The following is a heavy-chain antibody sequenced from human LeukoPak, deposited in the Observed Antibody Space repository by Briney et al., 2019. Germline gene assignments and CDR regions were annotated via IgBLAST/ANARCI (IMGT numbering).Heavy chain of an antibody. Sequence: GGSLRLSCAASGFTFSRSWMDWVRQAPGRGLEWVANIKEDGSETHYVDSAKGRFTISRDNAKNTLFLQVDSLRVEGTAIYYCSYSLNYWGQGTLVTVSS. CDR3: SYSLNY. V-gene: IGHV3-7*01. CDR2: IKEDGSET. D-gene: IGHD2-21*01. J-gene: IGHJ4*02. CDR1: GFTFSRSW.